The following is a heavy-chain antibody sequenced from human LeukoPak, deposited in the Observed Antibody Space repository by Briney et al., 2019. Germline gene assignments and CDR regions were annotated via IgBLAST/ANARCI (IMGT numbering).Heavy chain of an antibody. V-gene: IGHV3-64*05. CDR3: VKGLDYGSSQMDS. CDR1: GLAFKSYA. Sequence: GGSLRLSCSASGLAFKSYAMHWVRQAPGKGLEYVSSINTNGANTYYADSVKGRFTISRDNSRNTVYVQMNSLTPEDTAVYYCVKGLDYGSSQMDSWGQGTLVTVSS. D-gene: IGHD6-6*01. CDR2: INTNGANT. J-gene: IGHJ4*02.